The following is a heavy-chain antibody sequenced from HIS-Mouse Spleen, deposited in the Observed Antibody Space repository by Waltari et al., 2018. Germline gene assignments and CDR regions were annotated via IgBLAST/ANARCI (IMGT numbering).Heavy chain of an antibody. J-gene: IGHJ2*01. CDR2: IYYSGST. CDR1: GGSISSSSYY. Sequence: QLQLQESGPGLVKPSETLSLTCTVSGGSISSSSYYWGWIRRPPGKGLGWIGSIYYSGSTDYNPSLKSRVTISVDTSKNQFSLKLSSVTAADTAVYYCAREIPYSSSWYDWYFDLWGRGTLVTVSS. D-gene: IGHD6-13*01. V-gene: IGHV4-39*07. CDR3: AREIPYSSSWYDWYFDL.